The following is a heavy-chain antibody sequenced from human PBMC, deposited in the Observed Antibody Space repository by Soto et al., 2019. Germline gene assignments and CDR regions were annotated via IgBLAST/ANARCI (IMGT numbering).Heavy chain of an antibody. J-gene: IGHJ4*02. CDR3: AKLVIGYCSGNTCEDY. CDR1: GFTFSYG. D-gene: IGHD2-15*01. V-gene: IGHV3-30*18. Sequence: VQLLESGGGLIQPGGSLRLSCAASGFTFSYGIHWLRQAPGKGLERVAYISYDSSNKFYGDSVKDRFTISRNNSKNTQLLQMNSLRAEDTAVYYCAKLVIGYCSGNTCEDYWGQGTLVAVSS. CDR2: ISYDSSNK.